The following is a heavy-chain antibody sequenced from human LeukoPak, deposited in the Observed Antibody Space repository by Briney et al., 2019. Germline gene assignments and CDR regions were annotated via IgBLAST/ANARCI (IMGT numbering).Heavy chain of an antibody. Sequence: ASVKVSCKASGGTFSSYAISWVRQAPGQGLEWMGRIIPILGIANYAQKFQGRVTITADKSTSTAYMELSSLRSEDTAVYYCASPGDYGDYPGYWGQGTLVTVSS. CDR3: ASPGDYGDYPGY. V-gene: IGHV1-69*04. J-gene: IGHJ4*02. D-gene: IGHD4-17*01. CDR2: IIPILGIA. CDR1: GGTFSSYA.